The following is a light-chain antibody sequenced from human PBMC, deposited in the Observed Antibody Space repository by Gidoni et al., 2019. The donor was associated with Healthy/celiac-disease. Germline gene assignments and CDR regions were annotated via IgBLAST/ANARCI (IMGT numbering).Light chain of an antibody. V-gene: IGKV2-28*01. CDR2: LGS. CDR3: MQALQTPRT. Sequence: DRVMTQSPRSRPVTPGEPASISCRSSQSLLHSNGYNYLDWYLQKPGQSPQLLIYLGSNRASGVPDRFSGSGSGTDFTLKISRVEAEDVGVYYCMQALQTPRTFGPGTKVDIK. J-gene: IGKJ3*01. CDR1: QSLLHSNGYNY.